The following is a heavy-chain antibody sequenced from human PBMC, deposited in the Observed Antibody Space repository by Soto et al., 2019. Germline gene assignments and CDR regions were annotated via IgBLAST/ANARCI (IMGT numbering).Heavy chain of an antibody. CDR3: ARGFWGYDFWSGYSQNYYYYYMDV. Sequence: EVQLVESGGGLVQPGGSLRLSCAASGFTFSSYSMNWVRQAPGKGLEWVSYISSSSSTIYYADSVKGRFTISRDNAKNSLYLQMNSLRAEDTAVYYCARGFWGYDFWSGYSQNYYYYYMDVWGKGTTVTVSS. V-gene: IGHV3-48*01. CDR1: GFTFSSYS. D-gene: IGHD3-3*01. J-gene: IGHJ6*03. CDR2: ISSSSSTI.